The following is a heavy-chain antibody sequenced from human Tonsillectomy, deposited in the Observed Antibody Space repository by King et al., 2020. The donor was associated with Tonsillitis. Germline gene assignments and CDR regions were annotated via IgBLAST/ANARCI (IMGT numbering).Heavy chain of an antibody. CDR3: AKPPSPYSRSNMYY. CDR1: GFTFSNYA. Sequence: VQLVESGGGLVQPGRSLRLSCAASGFTFSNYAMSWVRQAPGKGLEWVSAISASGGNPYYADSVKGRFTISRDNSKNTLYLQMNSLRAEDTAVYYCAKPPSPYSRSNMYYWGQGDLVTASS. J-gene: IGHJ4*02. CDR2: ISASGGNP. V-gene: IGHV3-23*04. D-gene: IGHD6-13*01.